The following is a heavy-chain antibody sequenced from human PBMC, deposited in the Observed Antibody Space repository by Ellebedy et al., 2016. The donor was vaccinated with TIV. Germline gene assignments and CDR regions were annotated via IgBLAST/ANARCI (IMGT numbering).Heavy chain of an antibody. V-gene: IGHV3-23*01. CDR1: GFTISNFG. CDR3: AKGGWELSPFDY. D-gene: IGHD1-26*01. Sequence: GESLKISCAASGFTISNFGMSWVRQAPGKGLEWVSAISGSGGSTYYADSVKGRFTISRDNSKNTLYLQMNSLRAEDTAVYYCAKGGWELSPFDYWGQGTLVTVSS. CDR2: ISGSGGST. J-gene: IGHJ4*02.